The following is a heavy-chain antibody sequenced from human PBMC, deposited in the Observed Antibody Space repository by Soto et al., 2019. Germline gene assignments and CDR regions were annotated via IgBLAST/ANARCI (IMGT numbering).Heavy chain of an antibody. Sequence: QVQLQESGPGLVKPSQTLSLTCTVSGGSISSGGYYWSWIRQNPGKGLEWIGYIYYSGSTYYNPSLKSRVTISVDTSKNQFSLKLSSVTAADTAVYYCAREEGGGYDHRWFDPWGQGTLVTVSS. CDR3: AREEGGGYDHRWFDP. D-gene: IGHD5-12*01. CDR1: GGSISSGGYY. CDR2: IYYSGST. J-gene: IGHJ5*02. V-gene: IGHV4-31*03.